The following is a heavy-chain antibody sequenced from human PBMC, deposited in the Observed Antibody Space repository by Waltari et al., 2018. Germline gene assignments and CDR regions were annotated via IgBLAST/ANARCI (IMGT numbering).Heavy chain of an antibody. V-gene: IGHV4-38-2*02. J-gene: IGHJ4*02. D-gene: IGHD1-26*01. CDR3: TREEGGATDY. CDR2: IYHSGRT. CDR1: GYSISSGSY. Sequence: QVQLQESGPGLVKPSETLSLTCAVSGYSISSGSYWGWIRQPPGKGLEWIGTIYHSGRTFYNPSLKSRVTLLVDTSKNQFSLKLSSVTAADTAVYYCTREEGGATDYWGQGTLVTVSS.